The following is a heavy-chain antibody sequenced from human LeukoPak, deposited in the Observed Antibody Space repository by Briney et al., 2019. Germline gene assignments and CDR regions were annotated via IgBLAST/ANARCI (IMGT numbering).Heavy chain of an antibody. CDR2: IYYSGST. D-gene: IGHD6-13*01. J-gene: IGHJ4*02. V-gene: IGHV4-39*01. CDR1: GGSISSSSYY. Sequence: SETLSLTCTVSGGSISSSSYYWGWMRQPPGKGLEWIGSIYYSGSTYYNPSLKSRVTISVDTSKNQFSLKLTSVTAADTAVYYCARPSSSWNTFDYWGQGTLVTVSS. CDR3: ARPSSSWNTFDY.